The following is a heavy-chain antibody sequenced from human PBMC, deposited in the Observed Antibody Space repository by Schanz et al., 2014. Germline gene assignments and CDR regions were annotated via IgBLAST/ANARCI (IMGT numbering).Heavy chain of an antibody. CDR3: ARVLKGKVEIFGVIPAQDYYFMDI. D-gene: IGHD3-3*01. CDR1: GFNFNNYD. V-gene: IGHV1-8*01. J-gene: IGHJ6*03. CDR2: MNPKTGNT. Sequence: QAQLVQSGAEVKKPGASVKASCTASGFNFNNYDINWVRQATGQGLEWMGWMNPKTGNTDHAQKFQGRVSMTWDTSTSTAYLDLSRLRSEDTGVYYCARVLKGKVEIFGVIPAQDYYFMDIWGEGTTVA.